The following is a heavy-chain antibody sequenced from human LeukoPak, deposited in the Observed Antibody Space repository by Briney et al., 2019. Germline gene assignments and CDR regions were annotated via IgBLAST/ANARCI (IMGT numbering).Heavy chain of an antibody. D-gene: IGHD3-10*01. Sequence: GGSLRLSCAASGFTFSSYWMSWVRQAPGKGLEWVANIKQDGSEKYYVDSVKGRFTISRDNAKNSLYLQMNSLRAEDTAVYYCARDNYYGSGSYHWFDPWGQGTLVTVSS. V-gene: IGHV3-7*01. CDR2: IKQDGSEK. J-gene: IGHJ5*02. CDR3: ARDNYYGSGSYHWFDP. CDR1: GFTFSSYW.